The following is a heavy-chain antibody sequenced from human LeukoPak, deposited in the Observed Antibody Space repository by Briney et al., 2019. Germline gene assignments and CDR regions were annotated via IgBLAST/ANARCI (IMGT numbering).Heavy chain of an antibody. J-gene: IGHJ4*02. CDR2: INWNSDTI. Sequence: GGSLRLSCAASGFVFDDYNMHWVRQAPGKGLEWVSGINWNSDTINYADSVKGRFTISRDNAKRSLYLQMNSLRVEDTAFYFCVKGLYTDTRGSEWGQGTLVIVSS. V-gene: IGHV3-9*01. D-gene: IGHD3-22*01. CDR1: GFVFDDYN. CDR3: VKGLYTDTRGSE.